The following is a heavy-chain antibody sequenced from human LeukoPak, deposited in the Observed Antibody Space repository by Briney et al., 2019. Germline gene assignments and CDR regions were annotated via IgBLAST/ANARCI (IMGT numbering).Heavy chain of an antibody. CDR3: ARGDTYIWKSPFDY. V-gene: IGHV1-69*13. J-gene: IGHJ4*02. CDR2: IIPIFGTA. Sequence: SVKVSCKASGGTFSSYAISWVRQAPGQGLEWMGGIIPIFGTANYAQKFQGGVTITADESTSTAYMELSSLRSEDTAVYYCARGDTYIWKSPFDYWGQGTLVTVSS. D-gene: IGHD5-24*01. CDR1: GGTFSSYA.